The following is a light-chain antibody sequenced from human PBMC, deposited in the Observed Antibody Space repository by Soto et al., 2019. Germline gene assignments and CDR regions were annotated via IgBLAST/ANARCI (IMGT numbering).Light chain of an antibody. CDR1: QSISNS. J-gene: IGKJ1*01. Sequence: IVLTQSPATLSLSPGERATLSCRASQSISNSLAWYQQKPGQAPSLLIFDASKRATGIPARFSGSGSGTDFTLTVSRLEPEDFAVYYCQQYGRSVGFGQGTKVDIK. CDR3: QQYGRSVG. CDR2: DAS. V-gene: IGKV3-11*01.